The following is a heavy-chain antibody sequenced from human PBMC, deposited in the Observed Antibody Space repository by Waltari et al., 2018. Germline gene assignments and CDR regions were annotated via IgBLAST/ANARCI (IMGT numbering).Heavy chain of an antibody. CDR2: VNPTNGPT. V-gene: IGHV1-2*02. J-gene: IGHJ4*02. D-gene: IGHD2-15*01. CDR3: ERGGGYTISEPGDF. CDR1: GYTFTAFY. Sequence: QVQLVQSGAEVKKPGASVKVSCQASGYTFTAFYMHWLGQAPGQGLEWIVRVNPTNGPTGHAQKFKGRVTMTRDTSIRAAYMELKSLGYDDTAVYFCERGGGYTISEPGDFWGQGTLVTVSS.